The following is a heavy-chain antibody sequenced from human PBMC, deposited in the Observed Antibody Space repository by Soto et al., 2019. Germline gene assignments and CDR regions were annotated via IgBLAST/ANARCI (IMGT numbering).Heavy chain of an antibody. V-gene: IGHV4-39*01. Sequence: PSETLSLTCTASGGSISSSSYYWGWIRQPPGKGLEWIGSIYYSGSTYYNPSLKSRVTISVDTSKNQFSLKLSSVTAADKSVYYCARLGTDSSGSQTWGQGTLVTVSS. CDR3: ARLGTDSSGSQT. CDR1: GGSISSSSYY. CDR2: IYYSGST. J-gene: IGHJ4*02. D-gene: IGHD6-19*01.